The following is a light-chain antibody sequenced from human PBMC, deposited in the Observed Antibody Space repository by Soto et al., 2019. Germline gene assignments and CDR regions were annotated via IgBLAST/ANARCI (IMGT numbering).Light chain of an antibody. CDR3: CSYAGSRTPYV. CDR2: EGS. V-gene: IGLV2-23*01. J-gene: IGLJ1*01. CDR1: SSDVGSYNP. Sequence: QSVLTRPASVSGSPGQSITISCTGTSSDVGSYNPVSWYQQHPGKAPKLMIYEGSKRPSGVSNRFSGSKSGNTASLTISGLQAEDEADYYCCSYAGSRTPYVFGTGTKVTVL.